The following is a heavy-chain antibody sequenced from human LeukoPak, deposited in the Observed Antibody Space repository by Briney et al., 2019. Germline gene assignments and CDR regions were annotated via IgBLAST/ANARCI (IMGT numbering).Heavy chain of an antibody. CDR3: ARVAPYWITGTTSLFDS. Sequence: SETLSLTCAVYGGSFSGYYWSWIRQPPGKGLEWIGEINHSGSTNYNPSLKSRVTISVDTSKNQFSLKLSSVTAADTAVYYCARVAPYWITGTTSLFDSWGQGTLVTVSS. CDR1: GGSFSGYY. D-gene: IGHD1-20*01. CDR2: INHSGST. J-gene: IGHJ4*02. V-gene: IGHV4-34*01.